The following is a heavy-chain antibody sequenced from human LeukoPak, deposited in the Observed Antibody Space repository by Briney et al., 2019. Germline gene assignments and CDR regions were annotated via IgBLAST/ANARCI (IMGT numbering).Heavy chain of an antibody. Sequence: GASVKVSCKASGYTFTGYYTHWVRQAPGQGLEWMGWINPNSGGTNYAQKFQGRVTMTRDTSISTAYMELSRLRSDDTAVYYCARDRYSYGLPERYWGQGTLVTVSS. V-gene: IGHV1-2*02. CDR1: GYTFTGYY. CDR2: INPNSGGT. D-gene: IGHD5-18*01. CDR3: ARDRYSYGLPERY. J-gene: IGHJ4*02.